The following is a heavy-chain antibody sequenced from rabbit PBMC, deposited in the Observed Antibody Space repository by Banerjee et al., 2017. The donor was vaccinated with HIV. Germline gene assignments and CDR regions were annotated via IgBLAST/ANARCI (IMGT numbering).Heavy chain of an antibody. CDR1: GFTISSSDY. Sequence: QSLEESGGDLVKPGASLALTCTASGFTISSSDYMCWVRQAPGKGLEWIGCIYAGSSGSTYYASWAKGRFTISKTSSTTVTLQMTSLTAADTATYFCARRDYTYRYADLWGPGTLVTVS. J-gene: IGHJ4*01. V-gene: IGHV1S40*01. D-gene: IGHD6-1*01. CDR3: ARRDYTYRYADL. CDR2: IYAGSSGST.